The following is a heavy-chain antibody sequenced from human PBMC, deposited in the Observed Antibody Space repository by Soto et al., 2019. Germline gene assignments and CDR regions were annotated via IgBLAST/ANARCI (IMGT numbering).Heavy chain of an antibody. Sequence: QVQLVESGGGVVQPGRSLRLSCAASGFTFSSYAMHWVRQAPGKGLEWVAVISYDGSNKYYADSVKGRFTISRDNSKNTLYLQMNSLRAEDTAVYYCARVKVLRFLEWLTHYYGMDVWGQGTTVTVSS. CDR2: ISYDGSNK. CDR1: GFTFSSYA. D-gene: IGHD3-3*01. CDR3: ARVKVLRFLEWLTHYYGMDV. V-gene: IGHV3-30-3*01. J-gene: IGHJ6*02.